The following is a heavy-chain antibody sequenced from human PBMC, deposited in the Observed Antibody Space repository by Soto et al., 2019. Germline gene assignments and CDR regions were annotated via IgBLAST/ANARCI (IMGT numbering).Heavy chain of an antibody. CDR1: GFTFNDYY. D-gene: IGHD2-15*01. CDR2: ISSSGSGI. Sequence: QVQLVESGGGLVKPGGSLRLSCAASGFTFNDYYMTWIRQAPGKGLEWVSYISSSGSGIYYADSMKGRFTISRDNGKKSLYLQMSSLRAEDAAVYYCARAYSDAFDIWCQGTMVTVSS. CDR3: ARAYSDAFDI. J-gene: IGHJ3*02. V-gene: IGHV3-11*01.